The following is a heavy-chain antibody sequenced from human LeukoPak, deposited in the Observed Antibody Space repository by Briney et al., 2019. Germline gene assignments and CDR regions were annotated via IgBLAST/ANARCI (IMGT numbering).Heavy chain of an antibody. CDR2: IYYSGST. V-gene: IGHV4-59*01. D-gene: IGHD2-2*01. Sequence: SETLSLTCTVSGGSISSYYWSWIRQPPGKGLEWIGYIYYSGSTNYNPSLKSRVTISVDTSKNQFSLKLSSVTAADTAVYYCARIEVLCSSTSCPRWFDPWGQGTLVTVPS. CDR3: ARIEVLCSSTSCPRWFDP. J-gene: IGHJ5*02. CDR1: GGSISSYY.